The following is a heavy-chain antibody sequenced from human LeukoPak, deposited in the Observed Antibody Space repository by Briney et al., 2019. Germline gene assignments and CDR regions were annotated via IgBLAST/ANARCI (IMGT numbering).Heavy chain of an antibody. V-gene: IGHV1-46*01. CDR1: GYTFTSYG. D-gene: IGHD6-13*01. CDR2: INPSGGST. J-gene: IGHJ4*02. CDR3: ARDLPYSSSWESIDY. Sequence: ASVKVSCKASGYTFTSYGISWVRQAPGQGLEWMGIINPSGGSTSYAQKFQGRVTMTRDMSTSTLYMELRSLRSDDTSVYYCARDLPYSSSWESIDYWGQGTLVTVSS.